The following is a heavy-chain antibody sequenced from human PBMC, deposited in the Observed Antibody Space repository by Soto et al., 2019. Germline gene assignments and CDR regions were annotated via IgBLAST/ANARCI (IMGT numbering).Heavy chain of an antibody. CDR2: IIPIFGTA. Sequence: ASVKVSCKASGGTFSSYAISWVRQAPGQGLEWMGGIIPIFGTANYAQKFQGRVTITADESTSTAYMELSSLRSEDTAVYYCARDVSTNSYGYGVHMGYWGQGTLVTVSS. CDR1: GGTFSSYA. J-gene: IGHJ4*02. D-gene: IGHD5-18*01. CDR3: ARDVSTNSYGYGVHMGY. V-gene: IGHV1-69*13.